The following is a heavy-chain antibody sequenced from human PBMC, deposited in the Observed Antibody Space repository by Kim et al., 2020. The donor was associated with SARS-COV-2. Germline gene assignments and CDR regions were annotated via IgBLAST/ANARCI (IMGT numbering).Heavy chain of an antibody. CDR1: GGTFSSYA. Sequence: SVKVSCKASGGTFSSYAISWVRQAPGQGLEWMGGIIPIFGTANYAQKFQGRVTITADESTSTAYMELSSLRSEDTAVYYCASGDCGSGGSCHPIGYYYYGMDVWGQGTTVTVSS. CDR3: ASGDCGSGGSCHPIGYYYYGMDV. V-gene: IGHV1-69*13. CDR2: IIPIFGTA. J-gene: IGHJ6*02. D-gene: IGHD2-15*01.